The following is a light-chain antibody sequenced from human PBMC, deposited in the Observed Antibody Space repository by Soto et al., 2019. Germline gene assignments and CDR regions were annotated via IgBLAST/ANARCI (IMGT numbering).Light chain of an antibody. V-gene: IGKV1-5*03. CDR3: QQSFSNLLYT. CDR1: QSISDW. J-gene: IGKJ2*01. CDR2: KAS. Sequence: EIQMTQSPSTLSASVGDRVSITCRASQSISDWLAWYQQKPGKAPKLLIYKASSLESGVPSRFSGSVSGSEFTLTISSLQPEDFATYYCQQSFSNLLYTFGQGTKVDI.